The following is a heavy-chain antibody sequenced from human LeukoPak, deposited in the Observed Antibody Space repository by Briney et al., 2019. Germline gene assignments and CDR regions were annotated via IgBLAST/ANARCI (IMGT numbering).Heavy chain of an antibody. CDR2: ISWNSGNI. CDR3: AKGSEVLLWFRAYFDY. V-gene: IGHV3-9*03. CDR1: GFTFDDYA. D-gene: IGHD3-10*01. Sequence: GGSLRLSCAASGFTFDDYAMHWVRQAPGKGLEWVSSISWNSGNIVYADSVKGRFTISRDNAKNSLYLQMNSLRAEDMALYYCAKGSEVLLWFRAYFDYWGQGTLVTVSS. J-gene: IGHJ4*02.